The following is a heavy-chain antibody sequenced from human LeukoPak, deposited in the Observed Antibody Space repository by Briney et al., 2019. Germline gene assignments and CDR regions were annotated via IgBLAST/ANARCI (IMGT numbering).Heavy chain of an antibody. CDR2: ISSSGSNI. V-gene: IGHV3-48*03. Sequence: PGGSLRLSCAASGFTFSSYEMNWVRQAPGKGLEWVSYISSSGSNIYYVDSVKGRFTISRDNAKNSLYLQMNSLRVEDTAVYCCARDGLLRGRAKGAFDIWGQGTMVTVSS. CDR1: GFTFSSYE. CDR3: ARDGLLRGRAKGAFDI. J-gene: IGHJ3*02. D-gene: IGHD1-26*01.